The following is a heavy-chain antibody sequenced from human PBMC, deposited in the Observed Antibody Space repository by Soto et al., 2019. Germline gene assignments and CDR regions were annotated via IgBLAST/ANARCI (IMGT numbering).Heavy chain of an antibody. CDR2: IYARDDK. V-gene: IGHV2-5*01. D-gene: IGHD5-12*01. Sequence: QITLKESGPALVKSTQTLTLTCSFSGFSLCTSVVIVGWIRQPPGKPLEWLALIYARDDKRYSPSLNRRLTIDKATSINHVVLTMNNMGTMDTATYYSAHTSQPWMALGFWGQGILIAVSS. J-gene: IGHJ4*02. CDR3: AHTSQPWMALGF. CDR1: GFSLCTSVVI.